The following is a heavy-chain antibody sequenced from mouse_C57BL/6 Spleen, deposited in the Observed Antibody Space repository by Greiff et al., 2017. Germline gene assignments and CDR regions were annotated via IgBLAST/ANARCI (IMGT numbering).Heavy chain of an antibody. CDR2: INPSTGGT. J-gene: IGHJ3*01. Sequence: DVKLQESGPELVKPGASVKISCKASGYSFTGYYMNWVKQSPEKSLEWIGEINPSTGGTTYNQKFKAKATLTVDKSSSTAYMQLKSLTSEDSAVYYCARGNYDYDRFAYWGQGTLVTVSA. CDR3: ARGNYDYDRFAY. V-gene: IGHV1-42*01. D-gene: IGHD2-4*01. CDR1: GYSFTGYY.